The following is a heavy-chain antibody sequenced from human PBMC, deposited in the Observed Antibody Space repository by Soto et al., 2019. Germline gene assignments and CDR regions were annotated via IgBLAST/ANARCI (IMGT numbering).Heavy chain of an antibody. V-gene: IGHV3-7*04. D-gene: IGHD6-6*01. CDR1: GFTFSTYW. Sequence: GGSLRLSCAGSGFTFSTYWMSWVRQAPGNGLEWVANLRQDGGQNYYVDSVRGRFTISRDNARNSVWLQMNSLRAGDTAVYYCARIGYSSSSFDYWGQGTLVTVSS. CDR2: LRQDGGQN. J-gene: IGHJ4*02. CDR3: ARIGYSSSSFDY.